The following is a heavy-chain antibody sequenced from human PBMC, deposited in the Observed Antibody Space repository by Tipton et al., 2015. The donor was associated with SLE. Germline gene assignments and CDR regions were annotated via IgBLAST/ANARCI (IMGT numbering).Heavy chain of an antibody. Sequence: QLVQSGGGLVLPGGSLRLSCAASGFTIRNNYMHWVRQAPGKGLEWIGNIYHSGSTYYNPSLKSRLTISVDTSKNDFSLRINSVTAADTAVYYCTRVVAVAATHYYAMDVWGQGTTVTVSS. D-gene: IGHD2-15*01. CDR3: TRVVAVAATHYYAMDV. CDR1: GFTIRNNY. V-gene: IGHV4-59*12. J-gene: IGHJ6*02. CDR2: IYHSGST.